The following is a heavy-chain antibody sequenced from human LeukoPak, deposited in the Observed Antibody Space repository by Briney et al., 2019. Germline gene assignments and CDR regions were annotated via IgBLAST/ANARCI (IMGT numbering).Heavy chain of an antibody. V-gene: IGHV3-30*02. CDR3: AKGGKYDILTGYRRSRLLGDF. Sequence: GGSLRLSCGASGFTFSNFWMHWVRQTPAKGLEWVAFIRYDGSNKYYADSVKGRFIISRDNSKNTLFLQMNSLRPEDTAVYYCAKGGKYDILTGYRRSRLLGDFWGQGTLVTVSS. CDR2: IRYDGSNK. J-gene: IGHJ4*02. D-gene: IGHD3-9*01. CDR1: GFTFSNFW.